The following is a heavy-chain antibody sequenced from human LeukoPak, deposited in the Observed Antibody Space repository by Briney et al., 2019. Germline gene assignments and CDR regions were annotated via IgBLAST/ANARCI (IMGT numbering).Heavy chain of an antibody. CDR3: ARVAYSSSWYRDKGDWFDP. V-gene: IGHV1-18*01. CDR2: ISAYNGNT. D-gene: IGHD6-13*01. J-gene: IGHJ5*02. CDR1: GGTFSSYA. Sequence: GASVKVSCKASGGTFSSYAISWVRQAPGQGLEWMGWISAYNGNTNYAQKLQGRVTMTTDTSTSTAYMELRSLRSDDTAVYYCARVAYSSSWYRDKGDWFDPWGQGTLVTVSS.